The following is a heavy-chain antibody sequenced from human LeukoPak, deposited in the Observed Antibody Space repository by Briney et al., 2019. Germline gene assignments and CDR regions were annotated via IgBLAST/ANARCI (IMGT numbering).Heavy chain of an antibody. V-gene: IGHV4-59*01. CDR3: ARGGVGATSFNFDY. CDR1: GDSISSYY. D-gene: IGHD1-26*01. J-gene: IGHJ4*02. Sequence: SETLSFTCAVSGDSISSYYWNWIRLPPGKGLEWIWHMYDSGSTNYNPSLKSRITISVDTPKNQFSLRLSSVTAADTAVYYCARGGVGATSFNFDYWGQGTLVTVSS. CDR2: MYDSGST.